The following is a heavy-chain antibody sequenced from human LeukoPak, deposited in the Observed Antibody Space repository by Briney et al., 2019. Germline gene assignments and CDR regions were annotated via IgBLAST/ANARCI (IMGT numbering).Heavy chain of an antibody. D-gene: IGHD6-13*01. J-gene: IGHJ4*02. CDR3: ARDGRGSSWYSYDY. CDR1: GGSISSSNW. CDR2: IYHSGST. V-gene: IGHV4-4*02. Sequence: SETLSLTCAVSGGSISSSNWWSWVRQPPGKGLEWIGEIYHSGSTNYNPSLKSRVTISVDKSKNQFSLKLSSVTAADTAVYYCARDGRGSSWYSYDYWGQGTLVTVSS.